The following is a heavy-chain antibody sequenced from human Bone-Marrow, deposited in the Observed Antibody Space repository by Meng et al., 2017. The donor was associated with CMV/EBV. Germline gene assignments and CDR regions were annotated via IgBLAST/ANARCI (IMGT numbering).Heavy chain of an antibody. CDR1: GFSFDDYA. CDR2: ISWNSGNI. V-gene: IGHV3-9*01. CDR3: AGAVVVPATTDY. D-gene: IGHD2-2*01. J-gene: IGHJ4*02. Sequence: SLKISCAASGFSFDDYAMHWVRQAPGKGLEWVSGISWNSGNIGYADSVKGRFTISRDNAKNTLYLQMNSLRAEDTAVYYCAGAVVVPATTDYWGQGTLVTVSS.